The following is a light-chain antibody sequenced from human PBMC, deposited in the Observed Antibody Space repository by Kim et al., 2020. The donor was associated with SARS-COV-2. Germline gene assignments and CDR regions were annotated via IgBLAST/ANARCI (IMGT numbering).Light chain of an antibody. J-gene: IGLJ2*01. Sequence: PGQSITISCTGTSSDVGNYNLVSWYQHHPGKAPNIMIYDVSKRPSGVSDRFSGSKSGNTASRTISGLQAEDEADYYCCSYAGSTTLFGGGTQLTVL. CDR2: DVS. CDR1: SSDVGNYNL. V-gene: IGLV2-23*02. CDR3: CSYAGSTTL.